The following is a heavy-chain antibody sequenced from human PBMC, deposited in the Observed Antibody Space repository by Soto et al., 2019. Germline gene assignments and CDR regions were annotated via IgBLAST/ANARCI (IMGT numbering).Heavy chain of an antibody. CDR3: AGSYCSGGSCPRAYYYYGMDV. Sequence: SETLSLTCAVYGGSFSGYYWSWIRQPPGKGLEWIGEINHSGSTNYNPSLKSRVTISVDTSKNQFSLKLSSVTAADTAVYYCAGSYCSGGSCPRAYYYYGMDVWGQGTTVTVSS. CDR1: GGSFSGYY. J-gene: IGHJ6*02. CDR2: INHSGST. V-gene: IGHV4-34*01. D-gene: IGHD2-15*01.